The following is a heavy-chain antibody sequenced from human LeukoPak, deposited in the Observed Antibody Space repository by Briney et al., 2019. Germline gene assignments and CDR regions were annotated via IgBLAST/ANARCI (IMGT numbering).Heavy chain of an antibody. D-gene: IGHD3-22*01. CDR1: GYSISSGYY. Sequence: PSETLSLTCAVSGYSISSGYYWGWIRQPPGKGLEWVGSIYHSGSTYYNPSLKSRVTISVDTSKNQSSLKLISVTAADTAVYYCARRVESSGYSFDYWGQGTLVTVSS. CDR2: IYHSGST. J-gene: IGHJ4*02. CDR3: ARRVESSGYSFDY. V-gene: IGHV4-38-2*01.